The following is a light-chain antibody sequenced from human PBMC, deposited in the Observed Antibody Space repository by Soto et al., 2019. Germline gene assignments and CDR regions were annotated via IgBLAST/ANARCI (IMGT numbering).Light chain of an antibody. CDR1: QGISSY. J-gene: IGKJ2*01. Sequence: DIQLTQSPSFLSASVGDRVTITCRASQGISSYLAWYQQKPGKAPKLLIYAASTLQSGVPSRFSGSGSGTEFTLTISSLHPEDFATYYCQQLNSYPHTFGQGTKLEI. V-gene: IGKV1-9*01. CDR3: QQLNSYPHT. CDR2: AAS.